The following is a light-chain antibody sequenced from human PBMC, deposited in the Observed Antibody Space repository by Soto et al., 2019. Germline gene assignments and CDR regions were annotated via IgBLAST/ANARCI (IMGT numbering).Light chain of an antibody. J-gene: IGKJ1*01. V-gene: IGKV3-11*02. CDR2: GAS. CDR1: ENVRTF. CDR3: QQQSHWPPWT. Sequence: EVVLTQSPATLSLSPGERATLSCRASENVRTFVDWYQQKPGQAPRLLIYGASNRATGIPARFSGSGSGRDFTLTISDLEPEDFAVYYCQQQSHWPPWTFGQGTRVEIQ.